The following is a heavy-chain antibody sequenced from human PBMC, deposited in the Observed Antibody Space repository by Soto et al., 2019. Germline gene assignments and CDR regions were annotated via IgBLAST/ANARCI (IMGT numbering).Heavy chain of an antibody. CDR2: IVVGSGNT. CDR1: GFTFTSSA. Sequence: QIHLVQSGPDVKKPGTSVKVSCEASGFTFTSSAVQWVRQARGQRLEWIGWIVVGSGNTAYAQKFQERVTITRDMSTSTAYMELSSLRSEDTAVYYCAAESPVLRFSEGAYYYYYGMDVWGQGTTVTVSS. CDR3: AAESPVLRFSEGAYYYYYGMDV. D-gene: IGHD3-3*01. V-gene: IGHV1-58*01. J-gene: IGHJ6*02.